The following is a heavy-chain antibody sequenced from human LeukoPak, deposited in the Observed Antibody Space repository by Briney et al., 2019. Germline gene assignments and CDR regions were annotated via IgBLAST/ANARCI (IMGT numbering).Heavy chain of an antibody. CDR1: GFNFNNYD. V-gene: IGHV3-13*01. Sequence: GGSLRLSCAASGFNFNNYDMHWVRQAAGKRREGVSGIGIVADTFYPDSVKGRFTISRENAKNSFYLQMNSLRVGDTAVYYCARGWGGHGRSWGALDFWGQGILVTVSS. CDR2: IGIVADT. D-gene: IGHD3-16*01. J-gene: IGHJ4*02. CDR3: ARGWGGHGRSWGALDF.